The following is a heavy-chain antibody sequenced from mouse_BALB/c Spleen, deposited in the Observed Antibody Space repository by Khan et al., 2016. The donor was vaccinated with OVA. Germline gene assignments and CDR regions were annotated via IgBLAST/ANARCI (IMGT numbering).Heavy chain of an antibody. CDR2: INPSTIYS. J-gene: IGHJ3*01. CDR1: GFTFSNYT. Sequence: QVQLQQSGAELARPGASVKMSCRTSGFTFSNYTIHWVKQRPGQGLEWIGYINPSTIYSYYNHEFKDKATLTADKSSSTAYMQLNSLTSEDSAVYYCASYYRYPAWFAYWGQGTLVTVSA. V-gene: IGHV1-4*01. CDR3: ASYYRYPAWFAY. D-gene: IGHD2-14*01.